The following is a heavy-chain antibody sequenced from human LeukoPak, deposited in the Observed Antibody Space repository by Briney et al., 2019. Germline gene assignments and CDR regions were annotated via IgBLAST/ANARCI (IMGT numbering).Heavy chain of an antibody. V-gene: IGHV4-39*01. CDR1: GGSISSSSYY. Sequence: SETLSLTCTVSGGSISSSSYYWGWIRQPPGKGLEWIGSIYYSGSTYYNPSLKSRVTISVDTSKNQFSLKLSSVTAADTAVYYCASHSGYSSGSFDYWGQGTLVTVSS. CDR2: IYYSGST. J-gene: IGHJ4*02. CDR3: ASHSGYSSGSFDY. D-gene: IGHD6-19*01.